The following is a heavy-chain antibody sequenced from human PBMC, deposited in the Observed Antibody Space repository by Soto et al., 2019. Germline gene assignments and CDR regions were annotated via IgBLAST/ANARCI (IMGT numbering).Heavy chain of an antibody. CDR3: ARDCIVLMVYATHFDY. CDR1: GFTFSSFW. V-gene: IGHV3-7*01. Sequence: EVQVVESGGGLVQPGGSLRLSCAASGFTFSSFWMSWVRQAPGKGLEWVANVNQDGSEKYYVDSVKGRFTISRDNAKNSLYLQMNSLRAEDTAVYYCARDCIVLMVYATHFDYWGQGTLVTVSS. CDR2: VNQDGSEK. D-gene: IGHD2-8*01. J-gene: IGHJ4*02.